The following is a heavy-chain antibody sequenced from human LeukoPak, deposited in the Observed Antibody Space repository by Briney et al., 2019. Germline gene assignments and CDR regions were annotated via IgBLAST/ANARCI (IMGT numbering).Heavy chain of an antibody. CDR2: ISSSGSTI. V-gene: IGHV3-48*03. CDR3: ARAWWGEGHFDS. CDR1: RFTFSSYE. D-gene: IGHD2-8*02. Sequence: PGGSLRLSCAASRFTFSSYEMNWVRQPPGKGLEWVSYISSSGSTIYYADSVRGRFSISRDNAKNSLYLQMNSLRAEDTAVYYCARAWWGEGHFDSWGQGTLVTVSS. J-gene: IGHJ4*02.